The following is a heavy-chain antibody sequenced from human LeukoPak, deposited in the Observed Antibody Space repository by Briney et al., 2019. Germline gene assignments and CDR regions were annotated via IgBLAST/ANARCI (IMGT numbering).Heavy chain of an antibody. V-gene: IGHV4-39*07. CDR3: ARRRYFFDSSGYFRIYFDS. CDR2: IYYSGST. CDR1: GGSISSSSYY. D-gene: IGHD3-22*01. J-gene: IGHJ4*02. Sequence: SETLSLTCTVSGGSISSSSYYWGWIRQPPWKGLEWIGSIYYSGSTYYNPSLKSRVTISVDTSNNQFSLKLNSVTAADTAVYYCARRRYFFDSSGYFRIYFDSWGQGNLVTVSS.